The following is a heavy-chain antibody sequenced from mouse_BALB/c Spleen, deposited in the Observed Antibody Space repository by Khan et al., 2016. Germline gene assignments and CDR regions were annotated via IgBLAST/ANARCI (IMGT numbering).Heavy chain of an antibody. CDR1: GFSLTSYS. J-gene: IGHJ2*01. Sequence: QVQLKESGPGLVQPSQSLSITCTVSGFSLTSYSIHWVRQSSGKGLEWLGVIWSGGSTDYNAAFISRLSIRQDNSKSQVFFKMNSLQANDTARYYCARGGILYFDHWGQGTTLTVSS. V-gene: IGHV2-2*02. CDR3: ARGGILYFDH. CDR2: IWSGGST.